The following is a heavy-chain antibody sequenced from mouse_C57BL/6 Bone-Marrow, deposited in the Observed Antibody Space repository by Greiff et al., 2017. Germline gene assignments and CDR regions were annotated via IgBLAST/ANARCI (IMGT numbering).Heavy chain of an antibody. Sequence: VQLQQPGAELVKPGASVKLSCKASGYTFTSYWMQWVKQRPGQGLEWIGEIDPSDSYTNYNQKFKGKATLTVDTSSSTAYMQLSSLTSEDSAVYDCAKGLRITTVAYYFDYWGQGTTLTVSS. CDR3: AKGLRITTVAYYFDY. V-gene: IGHV1-50*01. CDR1: GYTFTSYW. J-gene: IGHJ2*01. D-gene: IGHD1-1*01. CDR2: IDPSDSYT.